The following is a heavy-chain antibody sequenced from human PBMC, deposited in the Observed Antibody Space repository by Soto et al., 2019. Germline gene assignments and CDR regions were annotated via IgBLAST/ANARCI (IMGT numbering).Heavy chain of an antibody. J-gene: IGHJ6*02. D-gene: IGHD6-13*01. CDR1: GFTLSSYW. CDR3: AREYGSSYSPRYYGMDV. V-gene: IGHV3-7*05. CDR2: IKQEGSEK. Sequence: EVQLVESGGGLVQPGGSLRLSCAASGFTLSSYWMSWVRQAPGKGLEWVANIKQEGSEKYYVDSVKGRFTISRDTAKSSLYLQLNSLRAEDTAVYYCAREYGSSYSPRYYGMDVWGQGTTVTVSS.